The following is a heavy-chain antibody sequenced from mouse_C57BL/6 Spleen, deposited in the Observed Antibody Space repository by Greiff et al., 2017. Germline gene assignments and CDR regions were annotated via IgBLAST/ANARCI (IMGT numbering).Heavy chain of an antibody. CDR3: ARGVYYGNLYAMDY. Sequence: EVQLQESGPGLVKPSQSLSLTCSVTGYSITSGYYWNWIRQFPGNKLEWMGYISYDGSNNYNPSLKNRISITRDTSKNQFFLKLNSVTTEDTATYYCARGVYYGNLYAMDYWGQGTSVTVSS. D-gene: IGHD2-1*01. J-gene: IGHJ4*01. CDR2: ISYDGSN. CDR1: GYSITSGYY. V-gene: IGHV3-6*01.